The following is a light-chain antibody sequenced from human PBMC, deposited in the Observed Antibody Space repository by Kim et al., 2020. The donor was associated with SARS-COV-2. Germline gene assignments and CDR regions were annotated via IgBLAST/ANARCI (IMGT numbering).Light chain of an antibody. V-gene: IGLV1-40*01. CDR3: QSYDSSLSGWV. CDR1: SSNIGAGYD. CDR2: GNS. Sequence: QRVTISCTGSSSNIGAGYDVHWYQQLPGTAPKLLIYGNSNRPSGVPDRFSGSKSGTSASLAITGLQSEDEADYYCQSYDSSLSGWVFGGCTQLTVL. J-gene: IGLJ3*02.